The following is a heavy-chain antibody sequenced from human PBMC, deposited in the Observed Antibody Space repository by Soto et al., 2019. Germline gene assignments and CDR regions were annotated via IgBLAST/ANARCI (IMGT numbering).Heavy chain of an antibody. V-gene: IGHV1-69*12. J-gene: IGHJ4*02. Sequence: QVQLVQSGAEVKKPGSSVKVSCKAYGGTFSSYAISWVRQAPGQGLEWMGGIIPIFGTANYAQKFQGRVTITADESTSTAYMELSSLRSEDTAVYYCARDLAYGGNPRFYYFDYWGQGTLVTVSS. CDR3: ARDLAYGGNPRFYYFDY. CDR1: GGTFSSYA. CDR2: IIPIFGTA. D-gene: IGHD4-17*01.